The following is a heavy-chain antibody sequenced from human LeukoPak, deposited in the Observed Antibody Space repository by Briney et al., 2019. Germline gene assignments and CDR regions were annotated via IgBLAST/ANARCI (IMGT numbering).Heavy chain of an antibody. CDR3: PSSSTYYDFWKVYMDV. Sequence: GASVKVSCKASGGTFSSYAISWVRQAPGQGLEWMGRIIPIFGTANYAQKFQGRVTITTDESTSTAYMELSSLRSEDTAVYYCPSSSTYYDFWKVYMDVWGKGTTVTVSS. V-gene: IGHV1-69*05. J-gene: IGHJ6*03. CDR1: GGTFSSYA. CDR2: IIPIFGTA. D-gene: IGHD3-3*01.